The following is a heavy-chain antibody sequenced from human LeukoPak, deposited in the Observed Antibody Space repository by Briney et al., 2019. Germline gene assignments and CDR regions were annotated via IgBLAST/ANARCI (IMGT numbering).Heavy chain of an antibody. V-gene: IGHV4-39*07. Sequence: SETLSLTCTVSGGSISDSRYYWGWIRQPPGKGLEWIGSMYHRGTTYYNPSLKSRVTISVDTSKNQFSLKLSSVTAADTAVYYCARNYCSSTSCYHYYYYYYYMDVWGKGTTVTVSS. CDR2: MYHRGTT. CDR3: ARNYCSSTSCYHYYYYYYYMDV. J-gene: IGHJ6*03. D-gene: IGHD2-2*01. CDR1: GGSISDSRYY.